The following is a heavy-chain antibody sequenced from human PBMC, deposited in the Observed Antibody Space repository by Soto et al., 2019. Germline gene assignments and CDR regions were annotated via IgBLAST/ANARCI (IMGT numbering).Heavy chain of an antibody. CDR3: AKPHIRVAGPYVFDY. D-gene: IGHD6-19*01. V-gene: IGHV3-30*18. CDR1: GFTFSSYG. CDR2: ISYDGSNK. Sequence: GGSLRLSCAASGFTFSSYGMHWVRQAPGKGLEWVAVISYDGSNKYYADSVKGRFTISRDNSKNTLYLQMNSLRAEDTAVYYCAKPHIRVAGPYVFDYWGQGTLVTVSS. J-gene: IGHJ4*02.